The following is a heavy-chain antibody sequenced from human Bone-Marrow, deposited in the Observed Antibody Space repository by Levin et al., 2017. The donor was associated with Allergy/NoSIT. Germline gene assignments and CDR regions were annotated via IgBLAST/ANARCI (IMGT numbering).Heavy chain of an antibody. CDR3: AKDQYYYGSGSSLDY. CDR2: ISYDGSNK. D-gene: IGHD3-10*01. CDR1: GFTFSSYG. J-gene: IGHJ4*02. V-gene: IGHV3-30*18. Sequence: GESLKISCAASGFTFSSYGMHWVRQAPGKGLEWVAVISYDGSNKYYADSVKGRFTISRDNSKNTLYLQMNSLRAEDTAVYYCAKDQYYYGSGSSLDYWGQGTLVTVSS.